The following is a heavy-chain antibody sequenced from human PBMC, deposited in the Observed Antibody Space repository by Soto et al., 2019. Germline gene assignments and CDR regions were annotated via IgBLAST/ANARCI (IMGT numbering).Heavy chain of an antibody. CDR1: GFTFSSYW. D-gene: IGHD6-19*01. Sequence: GGSLRLSCAASGFTFSSYWMSWVRQAPGKGLEWVASIKQDGSEKYYVDSVKGRFTISRDNDKNSLYLQMNSLRAEDTAVYYCARGLYSSGWGAFDIWGQGTMVTVSS. V-gene: IGHV3-7*03. J-gene: IGHJ3*02. CDR3: ARGLYSSGWGAFDI. CDR2: IKQDGSEK.